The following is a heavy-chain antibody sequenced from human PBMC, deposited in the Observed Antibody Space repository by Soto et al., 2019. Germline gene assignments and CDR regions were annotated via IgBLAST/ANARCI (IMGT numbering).Heavy chain of an antibody. CDR2: ISSSSSTI. V-gene: IGHV3-48*02. CDR1: GFTFSSYS. D-gene: IGHD6-6*01. Sequence: EVQLVESGGGLVQPGGSLRLSCAASGFTFSSYSMNWVRQAPGKGLEWVSYISSSSSTIYYADSVKGRFTISRDNAKNSLNLQMNSLRDEDTAVYYCARSIAAVVDYWGQGTLVTVSS. CDR3: ARSIAAVVDY. J-gene: IGHJ4*02.